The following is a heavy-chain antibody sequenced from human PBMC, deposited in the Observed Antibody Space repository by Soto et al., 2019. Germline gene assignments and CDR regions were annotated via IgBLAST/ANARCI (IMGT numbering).Heavy chain of an antibody. D-gene: IGHD3-16*01. V-gene: IGHV4-59*01. J-gene: IGHJ4*02. Sequence: SETLSLTCAVSGASISGYDWSWIRHSPGKGLEWIGYIYYSGSTNYNPSLKSRVTISVDTSKNQFSLKLSSVTAADTAVYYCARDHDDYVFDYWGQGTLVTVSS. CDR1: GASISGYD. CDR3: ARDHDDYVFDY. CDR2: IYYSGST.